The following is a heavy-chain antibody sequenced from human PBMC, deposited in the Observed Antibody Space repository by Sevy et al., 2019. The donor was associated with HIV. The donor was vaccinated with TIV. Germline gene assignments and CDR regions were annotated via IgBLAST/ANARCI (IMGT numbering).Heavy chain of an antibody. J-gene: IGHJ4*02. CDR3: ARAYCSGGRCYSLAY. V-gene: IGHV1-18*01. Sequence: ASVKVSCKASGYTFSSYRITWVRQAPGQGPEWIGWISAPNGDTNYAQKLQGRVTMTADTSTSTGYMDLRSLRSDDTAVYYCARAYCSGGRCYSLAYWGQGTLVTVSS. CDR1: GYTFSSYR. CDR2: ISAPNGDT. D-gene: IGHD2-15*01.